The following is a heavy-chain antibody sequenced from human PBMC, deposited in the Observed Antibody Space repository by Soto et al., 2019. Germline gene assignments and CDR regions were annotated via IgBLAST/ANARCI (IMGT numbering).Heavy chain of an antibody. CDR1: GFTFSDYA. V-gene: IGHV3-23*01. Sequence: PGGSLRLSCAVSGFTFSDYAMTWVRQAPGKGLEWVATISFGGGNTYYADSVEGRFAISRDNSKNTLYLQMNSLRAEDTAVYYCAKRRLNTTTSLSDWWGQGVQVTV. J-gene: IGHJ1*01. D-gene: IGHD3-16*02. CDR3: AKRRLNTTTSLSDW. CDR2: ISFGGGNT.